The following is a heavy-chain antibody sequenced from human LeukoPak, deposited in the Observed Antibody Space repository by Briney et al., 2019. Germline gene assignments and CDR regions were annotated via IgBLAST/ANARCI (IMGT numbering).Heavy chain of an antibody. CDR2: ISYDGSNK. CDR1: GFTFSSYG. CDR3: AKDSWVATGTTFYQDY. J-gene: IGHJ4*02. D-gene: IGHD1-1*01. Sequence: PVGSLRLSCAASGFTFSSYGMHWVRQAPGKGLEWGAVISYDGSNKYYADSVKGRFTIYGDNSKNTLYLQMNSLRAEDAAVYYCAKDSWVATGTTFYQDYWGQGTLVTVSS. V-gene: IGHV3-30*18.